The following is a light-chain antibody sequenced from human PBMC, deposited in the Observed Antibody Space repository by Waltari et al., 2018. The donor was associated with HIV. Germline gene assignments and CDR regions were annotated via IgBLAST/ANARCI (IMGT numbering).Light chain of an antibody. CDR3: QQYNKWPPT. Sequence: EIVMTQSPATLSVSPGERATLSCRASETVNNDLAWYQQKPGQAPRLLIHGASTRAAGIPARFSGSGSGTEFSLTNNYVQSEDFALYYCQQYNKWPPTFGQGTKVEIK. J-gene: IGKJ1*01. V-gene: IGKV3D-15*01. CDR2: GAS. CDR1: ETVNND.